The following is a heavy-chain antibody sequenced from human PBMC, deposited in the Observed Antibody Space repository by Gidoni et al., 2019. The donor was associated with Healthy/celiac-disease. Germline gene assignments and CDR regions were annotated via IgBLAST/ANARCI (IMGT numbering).Heavy chain of an antibody. CDR3: TTDLEYYDFWGGSPGVFDI. V-gene: IGHV3-15*01. CDR2: IKSQTDGGTT. CDR1: GFSFINAW. J-gene: IGHJ3*02. Sequence: EVQLVESWGGLVKPGGSLRLSCAASGFSFINAWMSWVRHAPGQGLEWVGRIKSQTDGGTTDYAAPVKGRFTISRDDTKNTLYMQMNSLKTEDTAVYYCTTDLEYYDFWGGSPGVFDIWGQGTMVTVSS. D-gene: IGHD3-3*01.